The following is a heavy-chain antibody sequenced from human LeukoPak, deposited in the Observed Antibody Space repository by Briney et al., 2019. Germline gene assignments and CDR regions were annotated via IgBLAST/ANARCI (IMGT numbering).Heavy chain of an antibody. CDR3: ARAGRVAASGWGRHFDL. J-gene: IGHJ2*01. CDR1: GFTFSSYG. D-gene: IGHD3-10*01. V-gene: IGHV3-48*04. CDR2: ISSSGGTM. Sequence: PGRSLRLSCAASGFTFSSYGMHWVRQAPAKGLEWLSYISSSGGTMYYADSVKGRFTISRDNAKNSLYLQMSSLRVEDTAVYYCARAGRVAASGWGRHFDLWGRGTLVTVSS.